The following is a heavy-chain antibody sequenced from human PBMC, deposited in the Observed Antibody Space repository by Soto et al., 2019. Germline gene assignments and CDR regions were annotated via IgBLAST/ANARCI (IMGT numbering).Heavy chain of an antibody. CDR2: IYYSGST. CDR1: GGSISSGGYY. J-gene: IGHJ6*02. V-gene: IGHV4-31*03. CDR3: ARGIAAAGLSYYYYGMDV. Sequence: QVQLQESGPGLVKPSQTLSLTCTVSGGSISSGGYYWSWIRQHPGKGLEWIGYIYYSGSTYYNPSLKCRVTISVDSSKNQFSLKLSSVTAADTAVYYCARGIAAAGLSYYYYGMDVWGQGTTVTVSS. D-gene: IGHD6-13*01.